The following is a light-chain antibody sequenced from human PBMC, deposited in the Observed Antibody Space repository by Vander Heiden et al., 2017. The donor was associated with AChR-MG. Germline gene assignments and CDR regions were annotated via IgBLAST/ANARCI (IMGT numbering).Light chain of an antibody. CDR1: SGDVGGYKH. J-gene: IGLJ2*01. CDR2: AVT. Sequence: QSVLTQPVSVSGSPGQSITISCTGTSGDVGGYKHVSWFQQHPGKPPKLIIFAVTDRPSGISTRFSGSKSGNTASLTISGLQAEDEADYYCSSYTNRKSVIFGGGTKLNV. V-gene: IGLV2-14*01. CDR3: SSYTNRKSVI.